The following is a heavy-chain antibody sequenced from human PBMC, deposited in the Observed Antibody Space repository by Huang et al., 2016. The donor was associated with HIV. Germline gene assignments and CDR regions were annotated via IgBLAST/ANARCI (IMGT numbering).Heavy chain of an antibody. J-gene: IGHJ4*02. CDR1: GYTFTNYD. D-gene: IGHD4-17*01. V-gene: IGHV1-8*02. CDR2: MNPNTGNT. Sequence: QVHLVQSGAEVKKPGASVKVSCKASGYTFTNYDLNWVRQAPGRGREWMGWMNPNTGNTGFAQSFQGRVTMTRKTSITTAYMELTSLTSEDTAVYYCARSAYGDLDYWGLGTLVIVSS. CDR3: ARSAYGDLDY.